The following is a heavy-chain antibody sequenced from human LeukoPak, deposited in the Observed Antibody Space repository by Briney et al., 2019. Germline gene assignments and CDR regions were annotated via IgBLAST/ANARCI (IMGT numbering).Heavy chain of an antibody. V-gene: IGHV1-69*04. J-gene: IGHJ4*02. CDR3: ARRYYYDSSGYYYDY. Sequence: SVKVSCKASGGTFSSYAISWVRQAPGQGLEWMGGIIPILGIANYAQKFQGRVTITADKSTSTAYMELSSLRSEDTAVYYCARRYYYDSSGYYYDYWGQGTLVTVSS. CDR2: IIPILGIA. CDR1: GGTFSSYA. D-gene: IGHD3-22*01.